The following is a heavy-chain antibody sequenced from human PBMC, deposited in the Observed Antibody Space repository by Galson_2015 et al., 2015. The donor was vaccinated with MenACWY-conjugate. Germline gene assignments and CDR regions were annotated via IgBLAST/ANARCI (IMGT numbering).Heavy chain of an antibody. J-gene: IGHJ4*02. Sequence: SLRLSCAASGFTFSNYAMSWVRQAPGKGLEWVSGISGSGSNTYHADSVRGRLTISRDNSRNTLYLQMNSLRAEDTAVYYCAKDRNYYGSGSQYDWGQGTLVTVSS. CDR1: GFTFSNYA. D-gene: IGHD3-10*01. CDR2: ISGSGSNT. V-gene: IGHV3-23*01. CDR3: AKDRNYYGSGSQYD.